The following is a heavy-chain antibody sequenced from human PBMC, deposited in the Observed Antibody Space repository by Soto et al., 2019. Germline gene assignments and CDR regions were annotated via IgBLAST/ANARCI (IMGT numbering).Heavy chain of an antibody. Sequence: SETLSLTCSVSGSPISSYYWSWFRQPPGQGLEWLGYVYYTGTTTYNPSLKSRLTISLDTSKTQFSLKLGSATAADTAVYYCARLGDYYQTFDYWGQGALVTVS. V-gene: IGHV4-59*08. J-gene: IGHJ4*01. CDR2: VYYTGTT. CDR3: ARLGDYYQTFDY. CDR1: GSPISSYY. D-gene: IGHD3-22*01.